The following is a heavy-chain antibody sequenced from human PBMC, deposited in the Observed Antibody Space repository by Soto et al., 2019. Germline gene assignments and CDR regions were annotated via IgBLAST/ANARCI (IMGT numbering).Heavy chain of an antibody. V-gene: IGHV1-46*01. J-gene: IGHJ4*02. CDR1: GYTFTSYY. Sequence: ASVKVSCKASGYTFTSYYMHWVRQAPGQGLEWMGFINPSGGSTSYAQRFQGRVTMTRDTSTSTVYMELSSLGSEDTAVYYCARNDKSGLDYWGQGTLVTVSS. D-gene: IGHD1-1*01. CDR2: INPSGGST. CDR3: ARNDKSGLDY.